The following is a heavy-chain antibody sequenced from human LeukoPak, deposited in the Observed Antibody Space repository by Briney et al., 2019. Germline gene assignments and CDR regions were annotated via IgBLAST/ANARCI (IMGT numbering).Heavy chain of an antibody. Sequence: GSLRLSCAASGFTFSSYDMHWVRQATGKGLEWVSAIGTSGDTYYPGSVKGRFTISRENAKNSLYLQMNSLRAGDTAVYYCARATRHLPLDGYQGRPYYYYGMDVWGQGTTVTVSS. CDR1: GFTFSSYD. D-gene: IGHD5-24*01. CDR3: ARATRHLPLDGYQGRPYYYYGMDV. V-gene: IGHV3-13*01. J-gene: IGHJ6*02. CDR2: IGTSGDT.